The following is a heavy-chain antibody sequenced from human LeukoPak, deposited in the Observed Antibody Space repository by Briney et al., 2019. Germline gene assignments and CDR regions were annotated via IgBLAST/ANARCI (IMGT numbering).Heavy chain of an antibody. CDR3: ARDPWGFSSIFLTEYYYYGMDV. CDR2: ITGSSGST. Sequence: GGSLRLSCAASGFTLSSYAMSWVRQAPGKGLEWVSVITGSSGSTYYADSVKGRFTISRDNSKNTLYLQMNSLRAEDTAVYYCARDPWGFSSIFLTEYYYYGMDVWGQGTTVTVSS. D-gene: IGHD6-13*01. CDR1: GFTLSSYA. J-gene: IGHJ6*02. V-gene: IGHV3-23*01.